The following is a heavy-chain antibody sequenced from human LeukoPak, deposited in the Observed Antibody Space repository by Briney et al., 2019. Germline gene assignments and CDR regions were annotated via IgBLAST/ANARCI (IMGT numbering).Heavy chain of an antibody. Sequence: SQTLSLTCAVSGGSISSGGYSWSWIRQPPGKGLEWIGYIYHSGSTYYNPSLKSRVTISVDRSKNQFSLKLSSVTAADTAVYYCARDTGNGGWFDPWGQGTLVTVSS. D-gene: IGHD1-1*01. CDR2: IYHSGST. J-gene: IGHJ5*02. CDR1: GGSISSGGYS. CDR3: ARDTGNGGWFDP. V-gene: IGHV4-30-2*01.